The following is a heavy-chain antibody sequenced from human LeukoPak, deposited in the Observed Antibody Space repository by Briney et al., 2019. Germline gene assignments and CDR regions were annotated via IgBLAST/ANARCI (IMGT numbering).Heavy chain of an antibody. D-gene: IGHD6-19*01. Sequence: ASVKVSCKASGYAVTAYNMHWGRHGPGQGLEWMGWINPNSGGTNYAQKFHDRVTMTRDTSISTDYMELNRLKSDDTAVYYCTTAPHNGYSSGWYSFDYWGQGTLVTVSS. J-gene: IGHJ4*02. CDR1: GYAVTAYN. CDR2: INPNSGGT. V-gene: IGHV1-2*02. CDR3: TTAPHNGYSSGWYSFDY.